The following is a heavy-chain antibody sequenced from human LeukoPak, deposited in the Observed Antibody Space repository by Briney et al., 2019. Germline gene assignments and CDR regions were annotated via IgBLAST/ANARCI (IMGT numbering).Heavy chain of an antibody. V-gene: IGHV4-31*03. CDR3: ARDNYYDTSAYALHI. CDR2: IYYRDST. J-gene: IGHJ3*02. Sequence: SQTLSLTCTVSGGSISSGGYYWSWIRQHPGKGLESIGHIYYRDSTYYNPSLKSRVTISADTSKNQFSLELSSVTAADTAVYYCARDNYYDTSAYALHIWGQGTMVTVSS. CDR1: GGSISSGGYY. D-gene: IGHD3-22*01.